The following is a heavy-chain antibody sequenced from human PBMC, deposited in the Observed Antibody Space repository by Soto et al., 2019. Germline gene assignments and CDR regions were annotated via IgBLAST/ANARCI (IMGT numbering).Heavy chain of an antibody. D-gene: IGHD3-3*01. CDR2: ISYDGSNK. V-gene: IGHV3-30-3*01. J-gene: IGHJ5*02. CDR3: ARDGRFLGWLFGNWFDP. Sequence: GGSLRLSCAASGFTFSSYAMHWVRQAPGKGLEWVAVISYDGSNKYYADSVKGRFTISRDNSKNTLYLQMNSLRAEDTAVYYCARDGRFLGWLFGNWFDPWGQGTLVTVSS. CDR1: GFTFSSYA.